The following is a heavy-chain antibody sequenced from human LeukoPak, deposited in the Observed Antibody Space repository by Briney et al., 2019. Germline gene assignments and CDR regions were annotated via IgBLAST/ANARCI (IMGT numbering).Heavy chain of an antibody. J-gene: IGHJ4*02. CDR3: AAWGLYNY. V-gene: IGHV3-7*01. CDR2: IKLRVSVK. Sequence: GGSLRLSCAASGFTLSDYWMNWVRQAPGKGLEWVANIKLRVSVKLHVDSVEGRFTISRDNAKNSLFLQMTSLKVEDTAVYYCAAWGLYNYWGQGTLVTVSS. D-gene: IGHD7-27*01. CDR1: GFTLSDYW.